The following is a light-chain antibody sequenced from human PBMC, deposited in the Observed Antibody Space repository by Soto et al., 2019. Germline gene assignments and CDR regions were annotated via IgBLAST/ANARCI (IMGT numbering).Light chain of an antibody. CDR2: GNS. Sequence: QPVLTQPPSVSGAPGQRVTISCTGSSSNIGAGYDVHWYQQLPGTAPKLLIYGNSNRPSGVPDRFSGSKSGTSASLAITGLQAEDEGDYYCQSYDSSVVFGGGTKLTVL. CDR3: QSYDSSVV. CDR1: SSNIGAGYD. V-gene: IGLV1-40*01. J-gene: IGLJ2*01.